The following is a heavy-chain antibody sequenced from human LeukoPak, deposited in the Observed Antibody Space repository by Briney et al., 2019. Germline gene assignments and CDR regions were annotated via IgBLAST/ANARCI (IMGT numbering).Heavy chain of an antibody. J-gene: IGHJ4*02. D-gene: IGHD3-22*01. CDR1: GFTFSSYA. CDR3: AKEEQHYYDSSGYFFDY. CDR2: ISGSGGST. V-gene: IGHV3-23*01. Sequence: GSLRLSCAASGFTFSSYAMSWVRQAPGKGLEWVSAISGSGGSTYYADSVKGRFTISRDNSKNTLYLQMNSLRAEDTAVYYCAKEEQHYYDSSGYFFDYWGQGTLVTVSS.